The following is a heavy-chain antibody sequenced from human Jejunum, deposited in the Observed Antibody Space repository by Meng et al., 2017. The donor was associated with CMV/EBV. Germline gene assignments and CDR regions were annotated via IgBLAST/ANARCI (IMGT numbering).Heavy chain of an antibody. V-gene: IGHV4-59*01. CDR3: ARGRYCINGVCFDH. J-gene: IGHJ4*02. CDR1: GSSLINYY. Sequence: CSGPGSSLINYYWSCSRPSPGKGLEWLGHGFHTGITNYNPSLEGRLTLSVDTSKNQASLNLTSVTAADTAVYFCARGRYCINGVCFDHWGQGALVTVSS. CDR2: GFHTGIT. D-gene: IGHD2-8*01.